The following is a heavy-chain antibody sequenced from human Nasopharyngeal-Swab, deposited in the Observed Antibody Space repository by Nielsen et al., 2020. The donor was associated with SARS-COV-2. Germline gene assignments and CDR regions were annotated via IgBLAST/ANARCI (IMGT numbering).Heavy chain of an antibody. J-gene: IGHJ4*02. D-gene: IGHD5-12*01. CDR3: VRATNLGGSLWVPDY. Sequence: GGSLRLSCAASGLAFTDYSMDWVRQAPGKGLVWVSRINDDGRDTIYADSVKGRFTISRDNAKNTLYLQMNSLRAEDTAVYYCVRATNLGGSLWVPDYWGQGTLVTVSS. CDR1: GLAFTDYS. CDR2: INDDGRDT. V-gene: IGHV3-74*01.